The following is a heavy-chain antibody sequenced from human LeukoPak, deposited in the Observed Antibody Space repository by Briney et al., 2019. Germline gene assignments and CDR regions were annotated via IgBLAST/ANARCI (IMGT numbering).Heavy chain of an antibody. Sequence: GGSLGLSCTASGFTFGDYAMSWVRQAPGKGLEWVGFIRSKAYGGTTEYAASVKGRFTISRDDSKSIAYLQMNSLKTEDTAVYYCTRDPITDWWGQGTLVTVSS. CDR3: TRDPITDW. D-gene: IGHD3-9*01. CDR2: IRSKAYGGTT. J-gene: IGHJ4*02. V-gene: IGHV3-49*04. CDR1: GFTFGDYA.